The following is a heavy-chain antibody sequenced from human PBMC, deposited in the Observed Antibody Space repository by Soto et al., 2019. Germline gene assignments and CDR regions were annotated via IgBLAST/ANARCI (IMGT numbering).Heavy chain of an antibody. CDR2: IWYDGSNK. J-gene: IGHJ3*02. Sequence: GWSLRLSCASSLFTFSSYGMHLVLETPFKGLEWVAVIWYDGSNKYYADSVKGRFTISRDNSKNTLYLQMNSLRAEDTAVCYCARANSSGLFSAFDIWGQGTMVTVSS. CDR1: LFTFSSYG. D-gene: IGHD6-19*01. CDR3: ARANSSGLFSAFDI. V-gene: IGHV3-33*01.